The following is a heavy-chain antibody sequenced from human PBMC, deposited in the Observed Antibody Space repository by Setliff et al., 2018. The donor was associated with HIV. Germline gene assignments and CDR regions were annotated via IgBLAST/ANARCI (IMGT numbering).Heavy chain of an antibody. J-gene: IGHJ6*03. CDR3: ARDREYYYYMDV. Sequence: ASVKVSCKASGYTFTSYGISWVRQAPGQGLEWMGWISAHNGNTNCAQKLQGRVTMTTDTSTSTAYMELRSLRSDDTAVYYCARDREYYYYMDVWGKGTTVTVSS. CDR1: GYTFTSYG. D-gene: IGHD3-10*01. CDR2: ISAHNGNT. V-gene: IGHV1-18*01.